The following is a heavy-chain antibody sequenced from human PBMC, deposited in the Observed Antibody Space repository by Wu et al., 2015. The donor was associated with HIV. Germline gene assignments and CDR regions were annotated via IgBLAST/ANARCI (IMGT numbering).Heavy chain of an antibody. CDR2: IIPIFGKP. D-gene: IGHD1-26*01. V-gene: IGHV1-69*12. CDR3: ARDRTWDEDF. Sequence: QVHLVQSGAEVKKPRSSVKVSCKASGDSFSTSTFTWVRQTPGQGLQWMGGIIPIFGKPHYSRRFQGKVTITADESTNTVYMELSSLTSEDTAVYYCARDRTWDEDFWGQGTKVTVSS. CDR1: GDSFSTST. J-gene: IGHJ4*02.